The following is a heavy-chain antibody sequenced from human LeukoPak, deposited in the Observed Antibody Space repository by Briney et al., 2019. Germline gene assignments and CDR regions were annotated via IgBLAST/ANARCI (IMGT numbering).Heavy chain of an antibody. Sequence: GGSLRLSCAASGFTFTNYVMNWVRQAPGKGLEWVSSISGTADKTYDADSVKGRFTISRDNSENTLSLQMNSLRVEDTAIYYCARRGGSRGWGAFDIWGQGTIVTVSS. V-gene: IGHV3-23*01. J-gene: IGHJ3*02. CDR3: ARRGGSRGWGAFDI. D-gene: IGHD6-19*01. CDR2: ISGTADKT. CDR1: GFTFTNYV.